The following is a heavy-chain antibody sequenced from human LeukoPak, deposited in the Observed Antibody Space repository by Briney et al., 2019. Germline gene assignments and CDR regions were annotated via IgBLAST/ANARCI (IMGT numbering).Heavy chain of an antibody. Sequence: SQTLSLTCTVSGGSISSGDYYWSWIRHPPGKGLEWIGYTYYSGSTYYNPSLKSRVTISVDTSKNQFSLKLSSVTAADTAVYYCARDEGAAAGTALRYWGQGTLVTVSS. CDR2: TYYSGST. CDR3: ARDEGAAAGTALRY. CDR1: GGSISSGDYY. D-gene: IGHD6-13*01. V-gene: IGHV4-30-4*01. J-gene: IGHJ4*02.